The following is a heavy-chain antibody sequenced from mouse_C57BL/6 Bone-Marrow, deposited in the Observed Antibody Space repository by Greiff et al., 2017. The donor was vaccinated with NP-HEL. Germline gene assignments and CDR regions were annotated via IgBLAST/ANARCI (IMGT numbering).Heavy chain of an antibody. CDR1: GFTFTDYY. Sequence: EVQLVESGGGLVQPGGSLSLSCSASGFTFTDYYMSWVRQPPGKALEWLGFISNKANGYTTAYSASVKVRFTISSANSQRILYLHMIALRAEDSATYCCASYKGNTVSYAMDYWGQGTSVTVSS. D-gene: IGHD1-1*01. CDR2: ISNKANGYTT. V-gene: IGHV7-3*01. J-gene: IGHJ4*01. CDR3: ASYKGNTVSYAMDY.